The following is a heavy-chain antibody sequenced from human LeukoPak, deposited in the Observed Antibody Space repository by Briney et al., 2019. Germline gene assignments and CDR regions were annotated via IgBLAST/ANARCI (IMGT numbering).Heavy chain of an antibody. CDR1: GYTFTSYD. CDR2: INPNSGGT. CDR3: ARASGGSSSALTGY. Sequence: ASVKVSCKASGYTFTSYDINWVRQATGQGLEWMGWINPNSGGTNYAQKFQGRVTMTRDTSISTAYMELSRLRSDDTAVYYCARASGGSSSALTGYWGQGTLVTVSS. J-gene: IGHJ4*02. D-gene: IGHD6-6*01. V-gene: IGHV1-2*02.